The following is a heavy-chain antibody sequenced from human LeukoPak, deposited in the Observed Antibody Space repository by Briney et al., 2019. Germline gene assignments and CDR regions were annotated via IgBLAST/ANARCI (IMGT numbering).Heavy chain of an antibody. Sequence: GGSLRLSCAASGFTSSSYEMNWVRQAPGKGLEWVSYISSSGSTIYYADSVKARFTISRDNAKNSLYLQMNSLRAEDTAVYYCAELGITMIGGVWGKGTTVTIYS. J-gene: IGHJ6*04. CDR3: AELGITMIGGV. CDR2: ISSSGSTI. D-gene: IGHD3-10*02. CDR1: GFTSSSYE. V-gene: IGHV3-48*03.